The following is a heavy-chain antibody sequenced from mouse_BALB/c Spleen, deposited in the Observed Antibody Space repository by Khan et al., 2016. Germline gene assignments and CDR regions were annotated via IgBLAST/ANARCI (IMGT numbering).Heavy chain of an antibody. Sequence: VQLQQSGAELVRPGALVKLTCKASGFNIKDYYMHWVKQRPEQGLEWIGWIDPENGNSIYDPKFQGKASITADTSSNTAYLQLNSLTSEDTAVYDCARSPYFFDCWGQGTPLPVSS. V-gene: IGHV14-1*02. CDR1: GFNIKDYY. CDR2: IDPENGNS. J-gene: IGHJ2*01. CDR3: ARSPYFFDC.